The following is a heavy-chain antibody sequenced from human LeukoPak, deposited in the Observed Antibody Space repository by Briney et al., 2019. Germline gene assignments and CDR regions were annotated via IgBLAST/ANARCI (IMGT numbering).Heavy chain of an antibody. CDR1: EFTFSDYY. V-gene: IGHV3-11*04. CDR2: ISSSGSTI. D-gene: IGHD2-8*02. J-gene: IGHJ4*02. CDR3: ARVNSALVVSLERSLAGSLGFDR. Sequence: GGSLRLSCAASEFTFSDYYMTWIRQAPGKGLEWASYISSSGSTIYYADLVKGRFTVSRDNAKKSLYLQMNSLRTEGTAVYYCARVNSALVVSLERSLAGSLGFDRGGQATLVTVSS.